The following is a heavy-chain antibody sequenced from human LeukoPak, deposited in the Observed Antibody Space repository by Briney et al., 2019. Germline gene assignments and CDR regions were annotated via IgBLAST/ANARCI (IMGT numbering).Heavy chain of an antibody. CDR1: GGSISSYY. CDR3: ARASSWGSLFDY. V-gene: IGHV4-59*01. J-gene: IGHJ4*02. Sequence: SETLSLTCTVYGGSISSYYWSWIRQPPGKGLEWIGYIYYSGSTNYNPSLKSRVTISVDTSKNQLSLKLSSVTAADTAVYYCARASSWGSLFDYWGQGNLVTVSS. D-gene: IGHD3-16*01. CDR2: IYYSGST.